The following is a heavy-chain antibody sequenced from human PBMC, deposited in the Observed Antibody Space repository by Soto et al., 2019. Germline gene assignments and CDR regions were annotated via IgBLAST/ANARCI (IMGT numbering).Heavy chain of an antibody. CDR3: ARGIAAAPVDY. CDR1: GYTFTNYY. Sequence: GASVKVSCKTSGYTFTNYYIYWVRQAPGQGLEWMGWINPNSGGTNYAQKFQGWVTMTRDTSISTAYMELSRLRSDDTAVYYCARGIAAAPVDYWGQGTLVTVSS. V-gene: IGHV1-2*04. CDR2: INPNSGGT. J-gene: IGHJ4*02. D-gene: IGHD6-13*01.